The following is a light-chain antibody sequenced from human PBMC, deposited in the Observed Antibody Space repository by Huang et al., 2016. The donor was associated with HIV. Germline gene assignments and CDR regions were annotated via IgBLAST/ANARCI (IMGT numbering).Light chain of an antibody. J-gene: IGKJ1*01. CDR2: ATS. V-gene: IGKV1-NL1*01. CDR1: LGIGNS. CDR3: QQYQSIPWT. Sequence: DIQMTQSPSSLSASVGDRVTITCRASLGIGNSLAWYQQKPEKPPRLLLYATSRLESGVPSRFSGSGSGTHYTLTITTLQPEDIASYYCQQYQSIPWTFGQGTKVEIK.